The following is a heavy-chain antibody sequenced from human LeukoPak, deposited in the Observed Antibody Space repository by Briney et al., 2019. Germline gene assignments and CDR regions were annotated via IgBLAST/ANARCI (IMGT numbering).Heavy chain of an antibody. J-gene: IGHJ6*02. V-gene: IGHV4-59*01. CDR3: ARGFGYDFWSGYYPPGGNYYYYGMDV. CDR2: IYYSGST. Sequence: SETLSLTCTVSGGSISSYYWSWIRQPPGKGLEWIGYIYYSGSTNYNPSLKSRVTISVDTSKNQFSLKLSSVTAANTAVYHCARGFGYDFWSGYYPPGGNYYYYGMDVWGQGTTVTVS. D-gene: IGHD3-3*01. CDR1: GGSISSYY.